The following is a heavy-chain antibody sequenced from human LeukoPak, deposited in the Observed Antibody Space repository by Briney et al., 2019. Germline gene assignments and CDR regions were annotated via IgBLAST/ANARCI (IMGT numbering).Heavy chain of an antibody. Sequence: GGSLRLSCAASGFPFDDYGMSWVRQAPGKGLEWVSGINWNGGSTGYADSVKGRFTISRDNAKNSLYLQMNSLRAEDTALYHCARGVGATGVNAFDIWGQGTMVTVSS. V-gene: IGHV3-20*01. CDR1: GFPFDDYG. J-gene: IGHJ3*02. CDR3: ARGVGATGVNAFDI. D-gene: IGHD1-26*01. CDR2: INWNGGST.